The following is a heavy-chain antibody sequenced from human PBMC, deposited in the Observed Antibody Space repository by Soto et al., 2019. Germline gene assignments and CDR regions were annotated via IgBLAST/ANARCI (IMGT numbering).Heavy chain of an antibody. D-gene: IGHD3-3*01. CDR2: IDGVGTGT. CDR3: PTVFEC. V-gene: IGHV3-74*01. Sequence: GGSLRLSCAASGFTFTNYWMHWVRQVPGKGLVWVSRIDGVGTGTSYSDSVRGRFTISRDNAENTLYLQMNSLRAEDTAVYYSPTVFECWGQGTPVTVSS. J-gene: IGHJ1*01. CDR1: GFTFTNYW.